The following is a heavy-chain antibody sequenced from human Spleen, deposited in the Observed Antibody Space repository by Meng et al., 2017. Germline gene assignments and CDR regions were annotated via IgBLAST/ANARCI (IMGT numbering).Heavy chain of an antibody. Sequence: QVQLQESGPGLGKPSQTLSLNCNVSGGSISSGDYYWSWIRQPPGKGLEWIGYIYNSGSTYYTPSLKSRVTISVDTSKNQFSLKLRFVTAADTAVYYCAREGRSHQVGVSVYWGQGNLVTVSS. CDR1: GGSISSGDYY. CDR2: IYNSGST. CDR3: AREGRSHQVGVSVY. D-gene: IGHD2-21*01. V-gene: IGHV4-30-4*01. J-gene: IGHJ4*02.